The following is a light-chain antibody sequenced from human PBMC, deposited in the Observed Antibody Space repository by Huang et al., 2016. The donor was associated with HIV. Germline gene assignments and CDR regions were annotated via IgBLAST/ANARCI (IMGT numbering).Light chain of an antibody. V-gene: IGKV3-15*01. CDR2: GAS. Sequence: IVLTQSPATLSVSPGERATPSCRASQSVSINLSWFQQKHGQAPRLLIYGASTRATGIPSSCSGTGSGTAFTLTISSLHSEDFAVYFYQQYNDWCTFGQGTKLEI. CDR3: QQYNDWCT. CDR1: QSVSIN. J-gene: IGKJ2*02.